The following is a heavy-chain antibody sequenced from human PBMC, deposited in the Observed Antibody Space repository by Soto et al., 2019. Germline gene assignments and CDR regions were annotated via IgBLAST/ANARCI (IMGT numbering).Heavy chain of an antibody. CDR1: CGSIRSGDYY. J-gene: IGHJ6*02. CDR3: ARWRPSSTSSGGMDV. V-gene: IGHV4-30-4*08. CDR2: IYYSGST. Sequence: ASQTLCLTCTVSCGSIRSGDYYWIWIRQPPGKGLEWIGYIYYSGSTYYNPSLKSRVTISVDTSKNQFSLKLSSVTAADTAVYYCARWRPSSTSSGGMDVWGQGTTVTVSS. D-gene: IGHD2-2*01.